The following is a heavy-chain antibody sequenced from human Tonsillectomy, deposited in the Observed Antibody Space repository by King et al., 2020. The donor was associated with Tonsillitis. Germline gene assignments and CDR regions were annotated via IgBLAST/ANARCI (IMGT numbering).Heavy chain of an antibody. D-gene: IGHD3-9*01. Sequence: VTLKESGPVLVKPTETLTLTCTVSGFSLSNARMGVSWIRQPPGKALEWLAHIFSNDEKSYSTSLKSRLTISKDTSKSQVVLTLTNMDPVDTATYYCPRSLVYYDILTGYYGPKYGMDVWGQGTTVTVSS. CDR2: IFSNDEK. CDR3: PRSLVYYDILTGYYGPKYGMDV. V-gene: IGHV2-26*01. CDR1: GFSLSNARMG. J-gene: IGHJ6*02.